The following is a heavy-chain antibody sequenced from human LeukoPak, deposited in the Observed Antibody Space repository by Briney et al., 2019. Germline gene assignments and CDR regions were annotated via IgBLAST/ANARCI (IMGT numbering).Heavy chain of an antibody. Sequence: GGSLRLSCAASGFTFSSYAMSWVRHPPRKGLEWVSAISGSGRSTYYAESVKGRFTISRDNSKNTLYLQMNSLRAEDTAVYYCAKLTTVTAIDYWGQGTLVTVSS. CDR3: AKLTTVTAIDY. J-gene: IGHJ4*02. V-gene: IGHV3-23*01. D-gene: IGHD4-17*01. CDR2: ISGSGRST. CDR1: GFTFSSYA.